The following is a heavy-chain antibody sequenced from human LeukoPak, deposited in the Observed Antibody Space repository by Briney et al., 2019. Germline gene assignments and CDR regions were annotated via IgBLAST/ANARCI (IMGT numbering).Heavy chain of an antibody. CDR3: AKDLWGSYTTGYFQH. D-gene: IGHD3-16*01. CDR1: GFTFSSYA. V-gene: IGHV3-23*01. J-gene: IGHJ1*01. Sequence: GGSLRLSCAASGFTFSSYAMSWVRQAPGKGLEWVSAISGSGGSTYYADSVKGRFTISRDNPKNTLYLQMNSLRAEDTAVYYCAKDLWGSYTTGYFQHWGQGTLVTVSS. CDR2: ISGSGGST.